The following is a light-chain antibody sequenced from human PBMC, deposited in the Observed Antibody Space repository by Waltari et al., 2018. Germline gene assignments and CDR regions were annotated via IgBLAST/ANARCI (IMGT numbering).Light chain of an antibody. J-gene: IGLJ2*01. CDR1: SSDVEGFNF. CDR3: SSYTSVNTR. Sequence: QSALTQPASMSGSPGQSITISCTGTSSDVEGFNFVSWYQQYPGNAPKLIIYDVANRPSGVSHRFSVSRSDNTASLTISGLQAEDEADYYCSSYTSVNTRFGGGTKLTVL. V-gene: IGLV2-14*03. CDR2: DVA.